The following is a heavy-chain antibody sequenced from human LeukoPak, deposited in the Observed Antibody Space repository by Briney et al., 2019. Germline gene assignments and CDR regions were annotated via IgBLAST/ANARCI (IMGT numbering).Heavy chain of an antibody. J-gene: IGHJ4*02. V-gene: IGHV3-23*01. CDR2: ISGSGGST. CDR3: AKTPLWFGNPGGYYFDY. D-gene: IGHD3-10*01. Sequence: GGSLRLFCAASGFTFSSYAMSWVRQAPGKGLEWVSAISGSGGSTYYADSVKGRFTISRDNSKNTLYLQMNSLRAEDTAVYYCAKTPLWFGNPGGYYFDYWGQGTLVTVSS. CDR1: GFTFSSYA.